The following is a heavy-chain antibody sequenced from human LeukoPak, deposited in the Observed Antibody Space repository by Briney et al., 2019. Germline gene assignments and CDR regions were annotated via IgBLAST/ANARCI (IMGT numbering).Heavy chain of an antibody. CDR2: ISHDGGNT. CDR3: VKAAGSWYGYFDY. CDR1: GFTFSNYA. D-gene: IGHD6-13*01. Sequence: PGGSLRLSCSASGFTFSNYAIHWVRQAPGKGLEYVSPISHDGGNTNYADSVKGRFTISRDNSKNTLYLQMSSLRAEDTAVYYCVKAAGSWYGYFDYWGQGTLVAVSS. J-gene: IGHJ4*02. V-gene: IGHV3-64D*06.